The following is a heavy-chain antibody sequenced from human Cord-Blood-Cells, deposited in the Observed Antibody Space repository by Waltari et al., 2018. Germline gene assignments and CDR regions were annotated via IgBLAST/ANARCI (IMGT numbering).Heavy chain of an antibody. D-gene: IGHD6-13*01. CDR3: ANGLYSSSWYAFDI. V-gene: IGHV3-30*18. CDR2: ISYYGSNK. Sequence: QVQLVESGGGVVQPGRSLRLSCAASGFTFSSYGMHWVRQAPGKGLEWVAVISYYGSNKYYADSVKGRFTISRDNSKNTLYLQMNSLRAEDTAVYYCANGLYSSSWYAFDIWGQGTMVTVS. J-gene: IGHJ3*02. CDR1: GFTFSSYG.